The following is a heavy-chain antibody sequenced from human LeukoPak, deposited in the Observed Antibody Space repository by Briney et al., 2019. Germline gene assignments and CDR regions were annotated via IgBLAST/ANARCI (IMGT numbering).Heavy chain of an antibody. V-gene: IGHV4-34*01. CDR1: GGSISDYY. CDR2: INHSGST. Sequence: PSETLSLTCTVSGGSISDYYWSWIRQPPGKGLEWIGEINHSGSTNYNPSLKSRVTISVDTSKNQFSLKLSSVTAADTAVYYCARDTAMAVDYWGQGTLVTVSS. CDR3: ARDTAMAVDY. D-gene: IGHD5-18*01. J-gene: IGHJ4*02.